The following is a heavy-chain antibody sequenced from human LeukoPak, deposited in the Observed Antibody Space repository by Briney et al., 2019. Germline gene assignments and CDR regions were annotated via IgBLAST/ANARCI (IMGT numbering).Heavy chain of an antibody. Sequence: GGSLSLSCAVSGFTFRSYGMHCVRQAPGKGLEWVAVIWFDGSNKYYADSVKGRFTISRDNSKNTLYLQMNSLRAEDTAVYYCARYRAGNGMDVWGQGTTVTVSS. D-gene: IGHD5-24*01. CDR1: GFTFRSYG. CDR2: IWFDGSNK. V-gene: IGHV3-33*01. J-gene: IGHJ6*02. CDR3: ARYRAGNGMDV.